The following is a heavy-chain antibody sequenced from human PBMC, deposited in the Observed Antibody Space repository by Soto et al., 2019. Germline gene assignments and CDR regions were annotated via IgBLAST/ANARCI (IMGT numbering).Heavy chain of an antibody. V-gene: IGHV5-51*01. J-gene: IGHJ3*02. D-gene: IGHD6-25*01. CDR1: GNSFTTYR. Sequence: GESLKISCKGSGNSFTTYRIGWVRQMPGKGLEWMGIIYPGDSETRYSPSFQGQVTISADKSNTTAYLQWSGLKASDTSMYYCARQRIEAAFDAFEMWGQETMLAISS. CDR2: IYPGDSET. CDR3: ARQRIEAAFDAFEM.